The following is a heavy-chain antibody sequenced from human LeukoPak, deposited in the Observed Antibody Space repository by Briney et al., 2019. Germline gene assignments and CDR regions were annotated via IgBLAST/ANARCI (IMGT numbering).Heavy chain of an antibody. CDR2: ISWNSGSI. CDR3: AKDQSYCGGDCYGADY. CDR1: GFTFSSYA. V-gene: IGHV3-9*01. D-gene: IGHD2-21*02. Sequence: GGSLRVSCAASGFTFSSYAMSWARQAPGKGLEWVSGISWNSGSIGYADSVKGRFTISRDNAKNSLYLQMNSLRAEDTAVYYCAKDQSYCGGDCYGADYWGQGTLVTVSS. J-gene: IGHJ4*02.